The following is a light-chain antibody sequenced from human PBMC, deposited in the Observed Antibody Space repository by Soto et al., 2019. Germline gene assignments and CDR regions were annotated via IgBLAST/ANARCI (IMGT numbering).Light chain of an antibody. Sequence: QSVLTQPPSVSGAPGQRVTISCTGSSSAIGNNYVSWYQQLPGTAPKLLIYDNNKRPSGIPDRFSDSKSGTSATLAITGIQTGEDADYYCGTCNGSLSAYVFGTGPKVTV. J-gene: IGLJ1*01. CDR3: GTCNGSLSAYV. CDR2: DNN. V-gene: IGLV1-51*01. CDR1: SSAIGNNY.